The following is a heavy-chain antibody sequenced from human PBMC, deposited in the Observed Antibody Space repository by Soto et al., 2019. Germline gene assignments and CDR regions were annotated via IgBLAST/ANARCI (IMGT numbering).Heavy chain of an antibody. V-gene: IGHV4-34*01. Sequence: SETLSLTCAVYGGSFSGYYWSWIRQPPGKGLEWIGEINHSGSTNYNPSLKSRVTTSVDTSKNQFSLKLSSVTAADTAVYYCARGGFWSDYNWFDPWGQGTLVTVSS. CDR2: INHSGST. J-gene: IGHJ5*02. D-gene: IGHD3-3*01. CDR3: ARGGFWSDYNWFDP. CDR1: GGSFSGYY.